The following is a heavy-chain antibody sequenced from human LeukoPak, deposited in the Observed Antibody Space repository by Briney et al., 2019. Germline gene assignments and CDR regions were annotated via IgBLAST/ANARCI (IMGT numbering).Heavy chain of an antibody. J-gene: IGHJ4*02. V-gene: IGHV5-51*01. Sequence: GESLKISCKGSGYSFTNYWVAWVRQMPGKGLEWMGIIYPGDSDTRYSPSFQGQVTISADKSISAAYLQWSSLKASDTAMYYCARADYYDSSGIGDYWGQGTLVTVSS. D-gene: IGHD3-22*01. CDR2: IYPGDSDT. CDR1: GYSFTNYW. CDR3: ARADYYDSSGIGDY.